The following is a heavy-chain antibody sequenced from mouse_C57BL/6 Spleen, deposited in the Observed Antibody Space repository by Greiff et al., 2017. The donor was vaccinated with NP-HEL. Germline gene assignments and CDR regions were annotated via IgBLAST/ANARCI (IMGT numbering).Heavy chain of an antibody. V-gene: IGHV1-15*01. D-gene: IGHD1-1*01. Sequence: QVQLKESGAELVRPGASVTLSCKASGYTFTDYEMHWVKQTPVHGLEWIGAIDPETGGTAYNQKFKGKAILTADKSSSTAYMERRSLTSEDSAVYYCTRDGSSWYFDVWGTGTTVTVSS. CDR2: IDPETGGT. CDR3: TRDGSSWYFDV. CDR1: GYTFTDYE. J-gene: IGHJ1*03.